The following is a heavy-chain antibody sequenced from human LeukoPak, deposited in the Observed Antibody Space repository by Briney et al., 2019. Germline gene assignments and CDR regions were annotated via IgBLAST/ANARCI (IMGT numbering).Heavy chain of an antibody. CDR3: AKDRTYSAYAALDY. J-gene: IGHJ4*02. CDR1: GFSFSSYD. CDR2: ISWNSGSA. D-gene: IGHD5-12*01. Sequence: GGSLRLSCVASGFSFSSYDMNWVRQAPGKGLEWVSGISWNSGSAGYADSVKGRFTISRDSAKNSLYLQMNSLRTEDTALYYCAKDRTYSAYAALDYWGQGTLVTVSS. V-gene: IGHV3-9*01.